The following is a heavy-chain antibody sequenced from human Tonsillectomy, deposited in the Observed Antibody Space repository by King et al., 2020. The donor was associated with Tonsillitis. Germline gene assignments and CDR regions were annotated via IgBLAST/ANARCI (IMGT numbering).Heavy chain of an antibody. CDR2: INNVGTHI. J-gene: IGHJ3*01. D-gene: IGHD2-15*01. Sequence: VQLVESGGGLVKPGGSLRLSCTASGFTFSTYAMTWVRQAPGKGLEWISSINNVGTHIYYADSGRGRFTISEDNAKNSLFLQINSLRAEDAAVYSFARPYCSGDRCYQSNYAFDLWGLGTLVTVSS. CDR3: ARPYCSGDRCYQSNYAFDL. V-gene: IGHV3-21*01. CDR1: GFTFSTYA.